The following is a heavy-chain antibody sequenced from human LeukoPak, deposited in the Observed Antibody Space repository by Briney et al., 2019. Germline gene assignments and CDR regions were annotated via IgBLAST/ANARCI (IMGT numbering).Heavy chain of an antibody. J-gene: IGHJ5*02. V-gene: IGHV3-21*01. D-gene: IGHD3-3*01. CDR2: ISSSSSYI. CDR1: GFTFSSYS. CDR3: ARSFFGVVPFDP. Sequence: PGGSLRLSCAASGFTFSSYSMNWVRQAPGKGPEWVSSISSSSSYIYYADSVKGRFTISRDNAKNSLYLQMNSLRAEDTAVYYCARSFFGVVPFDPWGQGTLVTVSS.